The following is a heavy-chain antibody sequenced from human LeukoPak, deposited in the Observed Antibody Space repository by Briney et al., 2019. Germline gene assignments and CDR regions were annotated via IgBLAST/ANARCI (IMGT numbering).Heavy chain of an antibody. D-gene: IGHD3-3*01. V-gene: IGHV1-18*01. CDR1: GYTFTSYG. CDR3: ARDQTPYYDFWSGYLYYYMDV. J-gene: IGHJ6*03. CDR2: ISAYNGNT. Sequence: GASVKVSCKASGYTFTSYGISWVRQAPGQGLEWMGWISAYNGNTNYAQKLQGRVTMTTDTSTSTAYMELRSLRSDDTAVYYCARDQTPYYDFWSGYLYYYMDVWGKGTTVTVSS.